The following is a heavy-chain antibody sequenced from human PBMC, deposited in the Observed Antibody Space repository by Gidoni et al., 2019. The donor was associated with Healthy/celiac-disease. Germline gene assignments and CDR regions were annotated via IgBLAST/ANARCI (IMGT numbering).Heavy chain of an antibody. CDR1: GFTFSSYG. CDR3: AKEHYDFWSGSHPVSGMDV. V-gene: IGHV3-30*18. Sequence: QVQLVESGGGVVQPGRSLRLSCAASGFTFSSYGMHWVRQAPGKGLEWVGVISYDGSNKYYADSVKGRFTISRDNSKNTLYLQMNSLRAEDTAVYYCAKEHYDFWSGSHPVSGMDVWGQGTTVTVSS. J-gene: IGHJ6*02. D-gene: IGHD3-3*01. CDR2: ISYDGSNK.